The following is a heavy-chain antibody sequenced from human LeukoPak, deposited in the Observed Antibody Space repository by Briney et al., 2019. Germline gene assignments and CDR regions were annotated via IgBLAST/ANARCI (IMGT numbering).Heavy chain of an antibody. CDR2: ISSSSSYI. J-gene: IGHJ6*03. CDR1: GFTFSSYS. CDR3: ARKNYFYYYMDV. D-gene: IGHD2/OR15-2a*01. V-gene: IGHV3-21*01. Sequence: GGSLRLSCAASGFTFSSYSMNWVRQAPGKGLEWVSSISSSSSYIYYADSVKGRFTISRDNAKNSLYLQMNSLRAEDTAVYYCARKNYFYYYMDVWGKGTTVTISS.